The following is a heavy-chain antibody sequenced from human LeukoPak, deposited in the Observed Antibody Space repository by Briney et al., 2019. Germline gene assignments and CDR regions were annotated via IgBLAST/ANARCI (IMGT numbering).Heavy chain of an antibody. CDR2: IYYSGST. J-gene: IGHJ4*02. D-gene: IGHD3-22*01. V-gene: IGHV4-39*01. CDR1: GGSISSSSYY. Sequence: SETLSLTCNVSGGSISSSSYYWGWIRQAPGKGPEWIGSIYYSGSTYYNPSLNSRVTISVDTSKNQFSLKLSSMTAADTAVYFCASPSGYYSYFDYWGQGTLVTVSS. CDR3: ASPSGYYSYFDY.